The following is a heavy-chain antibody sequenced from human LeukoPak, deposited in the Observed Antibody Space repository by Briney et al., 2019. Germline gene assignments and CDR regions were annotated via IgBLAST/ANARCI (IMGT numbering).Heavy chain of an antibody. CDR3: ARETSEQDIVVVPAAMLGAFDI. V-gene: IGHV1-46*01. D-gene: IGHD2-2*01. CDR1: GYTFTGYY. CDR2: INPSDGGT. J-gene: IGHJ3*02. Sequence: GASVKVSCKASGYTFTGYYMHWVRQAPGQGLEWMGIINPSDGGTSYAQKFQGRVTMTRDTSTSTVYMELSSLRSDDTAVYYCARETSEQDIVVVPAAMLGAFDIWGQGTMVTVSS.